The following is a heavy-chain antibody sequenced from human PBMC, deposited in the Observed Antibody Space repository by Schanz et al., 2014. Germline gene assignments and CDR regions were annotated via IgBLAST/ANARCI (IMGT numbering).Heavy chain of an antibody. CDR1: GYTFTRSG. V-gene: IGHV1-18*01. D-gene: IGHD6-19*01. CDR3: ARLSVAGRPHVNYWYFDL. Sequence: QVQLVQSGAEVKKPGASVKVSCKASGYTFTRSGISWVRQAPGQGLEWMGWITAYNGDTNYAQKFQGWVTMTRDTSISTAYMEVSRLKSDDTAVYYCARLSVAGRPHVNYWYFDLWGRGTLVTVSS. CDR2: ITAYNGDT. J-gene: IGHJ2*01.